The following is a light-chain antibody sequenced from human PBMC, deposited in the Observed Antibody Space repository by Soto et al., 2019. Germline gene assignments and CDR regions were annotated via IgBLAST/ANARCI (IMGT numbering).Light chain of an antibody. CDR1: SSDVGGYNY. CDR3: SSYTTSNTRQIV. J-gene: IGLJ1*01. CDR2: DVT. Sequence: HSVLKQPAYWSVVPGQSITISCTGTSSDVGGYNYVSWYQHHPGKAPKLIIYDVTNRPSGVSNPFSGSKSGNTASLIISGLQPEDEADYYCSSYTTSNTRQIVFGTGTKVTVL. V-gene: IGLV2-14*03.